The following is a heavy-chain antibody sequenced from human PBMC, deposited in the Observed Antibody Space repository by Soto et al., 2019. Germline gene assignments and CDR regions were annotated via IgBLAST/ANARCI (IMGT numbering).Heavy chain of an antibody. J-gene: IGHJ4*02. Sequence: EVQLVESGGGLVQPGGALRLSCAASGFTVSTKYMSWVRQAPGKGLEWVSVIYSGGSTFYAADVRGRFTISRDNSKNTVNLQMNSLRAEDTAVYYCARDTWGSDYWGQGTLVTVSS. D-gene: IGHD3-16*01. CDR3: ARDTWGSDY. CDR1: GFTVSTKY. CDR2: IYSGGST. V-gene: IGHV3-66*01.